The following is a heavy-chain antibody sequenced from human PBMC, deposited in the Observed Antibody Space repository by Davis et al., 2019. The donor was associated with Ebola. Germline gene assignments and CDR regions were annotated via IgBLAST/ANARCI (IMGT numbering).Heavy chain of an antibody. Sequence: ASVKVSCKASGYTFTGYYMHWVRQAPGQGLEWMGWINPNSGGTNYAQKLQGRVTMTTDTSTSTAYMELRSLRSDDTAVYYCARGYLVTRGWFDPWGQGTLVTVSS. CDR3: ARGYLVTRGWFDP. D-gene: IGHD2-21*02. CDR1: GYTFTGYY. V-gene: IGHV1-2*02. J-gene: IGHJ5*02. CDR2: INPNSGGT.